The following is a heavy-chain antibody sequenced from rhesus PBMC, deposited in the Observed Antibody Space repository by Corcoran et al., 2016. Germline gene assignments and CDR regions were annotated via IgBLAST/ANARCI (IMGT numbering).Heavy chain of an antibody. Sequence: QVTLKESGPALVKPTQTLTLTCTFSGFSLTTSGMGVGWIRQPPGKAREWLALIYWDDDKRYSTSLKGRRTISKDTSKNQVVLTMTNMDPVDTATYCCARVCGSGMAAGPDYWGQGVLVTVSS. V-gene: IGHV2-174*01. CDR1: GFSLTTSGMG. CDR2: IYWDDDK. CDR3: ARVCGSGMAAGPDY. D-gene: IGHD6-13*01. J-gene: IGHJ4*01.